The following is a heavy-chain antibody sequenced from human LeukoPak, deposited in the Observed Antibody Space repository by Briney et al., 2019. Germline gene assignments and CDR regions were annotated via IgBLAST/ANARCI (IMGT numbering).Heavy chain of an antibody. V-gene: IGHV3-23*01. Sequence: GGSLRLSCVASGFTFSNYAMSWVRQVPGKGLEWVAAIGGSGDKTYYADSVKGRFSISRDNSKNTLYLHMNSLRAEDTAVYYCAKFPIMSPVAFFDFWGRGVLVTVSS. J-gene: IGHJ4*02. CDR2: IGGSGDKT. D-gene: IGHD4-23*01. CDR1: GFTFSNYA. CDR3: AKFPIMSPVAFFDF.